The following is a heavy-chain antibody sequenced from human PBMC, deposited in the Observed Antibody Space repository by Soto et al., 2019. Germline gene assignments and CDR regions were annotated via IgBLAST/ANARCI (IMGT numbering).Heavy chain of an antibody. D-gene: IGHD3-22*01. CDR3: ATGANYYDSSGYFDY. Sequence: ASVKVSCKASGYSFTGYSMDWVRHSPGQGLEWMGWISANNGSTNYAQKLQGRVTMTTDTSTSTAYMELRSLRSDDTAVYYCATGANYYDSSGYFDYWGQGTLVTGSS. CDR1: GYSFTGYS. CDR2: ISANNGST. V-gene: IGHV1-18*04. J-gene: IGHJ4*02.